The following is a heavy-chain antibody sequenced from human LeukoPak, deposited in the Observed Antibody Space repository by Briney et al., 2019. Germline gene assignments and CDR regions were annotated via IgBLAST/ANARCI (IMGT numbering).Heavy chain of an antibody. Sequence: GASVKVSCKASGYTFTSYFMHWVRQAPGQGLEWMGIINPSGGSTRFAQKFQDRVTVTWDMSTSTVYMELSSLRSEDTAVYYCARAPYCGGDCYPPHSRYFDYWGQGTLVTVSS. CDR2: INPSGGST. D-gene: IGHD2-21*02. CDR1: GYTFTSYF. V-gene: IGHV1-46*01. CDR3: ARAPYCGGDCYPPHSRYFDY. J-gene: IGHJ4*02.